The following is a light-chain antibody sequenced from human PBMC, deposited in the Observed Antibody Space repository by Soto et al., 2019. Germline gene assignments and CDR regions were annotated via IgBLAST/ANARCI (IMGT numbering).Light chain of an antibody. CDR3: QQYSSYWT. J-gene: IGKJ1*01. Sequence: DIQMTQSPSSLSASLGDRVTITCRASQGISSYLAWYQQKPGKAPKLLIYAASTLQSGVPSRFSGSGSGTEFTLTISSLQPDDFATYYCQQYSSYWTFAQGTKVDIK. V-gene: IGKV1-9*01. CDR2: AAS. CDR1: QGISSY.